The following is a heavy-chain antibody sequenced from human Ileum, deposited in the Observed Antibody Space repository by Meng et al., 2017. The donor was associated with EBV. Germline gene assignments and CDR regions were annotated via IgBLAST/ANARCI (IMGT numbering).Heavy chain of an antibody. V-gene: IGHV3-15*01. CDR2: IKSATVGGTT. J-gene: IGHJ5*02. CDR3: VSSWSDP. Sequence: ARLVESGGGLVKPGGSLRLSCAASGFAFSNAWMSWVRQAPGKGLEWVARIKSATVGGTTDYAAAVKGRFTISRDDSKNMVFLQMNSLKTEDTAVYYCVSSWSDPWGQGTLVTVSS. CDR1: GFAFSNAW.